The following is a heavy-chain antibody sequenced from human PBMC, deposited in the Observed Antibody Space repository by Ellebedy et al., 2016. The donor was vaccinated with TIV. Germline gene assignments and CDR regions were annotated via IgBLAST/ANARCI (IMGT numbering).Heavy chain of an antibody. V-gene: IGHV4-59*08. J-gene: IGHJ2*01. CDR2: IYYSGST. CDR3: ARLRHYGGDSVWFFDL. Sequence: MPSEPLSLTCTAPGDSMSNYYWSWIRQPPGKPLEWTGYIYYSGSTNYNPSLKSRVTISLATSTNQISLRLTSVTAADTAVYYCARLRHYGGDSVWFFDLWGRGTLVTVSS. CDR1: GDSMSNYY. D-gene: IGHD4-23*01.